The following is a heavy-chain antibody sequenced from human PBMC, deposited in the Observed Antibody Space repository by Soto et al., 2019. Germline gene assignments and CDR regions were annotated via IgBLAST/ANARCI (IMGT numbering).Heavy chain of an antibody. CDR2: ISAYNDYT. CDR3: ARGGYYDKVWGKMNYYGLDV. CDR1: GYTFIRYG. J-gene: IGHJ6*02. D-gene: IGHD3-16*01. Sequence: QVRLVQSVAEVKKPGASVKVSCKASGYTFIRYGITWVRQAPGQGLEWMGWISAYNDYTNYAQKLQGRVTMTTDTSTSTVYMELRSLRSDDTAVYYCARGGYYDKVWGKMNYYGLDVWGQGTTVTVSS. V-gene: IGHV1-18*01.